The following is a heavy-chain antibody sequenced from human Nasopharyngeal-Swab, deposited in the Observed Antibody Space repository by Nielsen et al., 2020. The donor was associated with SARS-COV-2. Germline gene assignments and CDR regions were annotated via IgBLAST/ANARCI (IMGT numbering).Heavy chain of an antibody. D-gene: IGHD4-11*01. V-gene: IGHV1-69*13. Sequence: SVKVSCKASGGTFSSYAISWVRQAPGQGLEWMGGIIPIFGTANYAQKFQGRVTITADESTSTAYMELSSLRSEDTAVYYCARGLTTVTAYYYYGMDVWGQGTTVTVSS. CDR3: ARGLTTVTAYYYYGMDV. CDR2: IIPIFGTA. CDR1: GGTFSSYA. J-gene: IGHJ6*02.